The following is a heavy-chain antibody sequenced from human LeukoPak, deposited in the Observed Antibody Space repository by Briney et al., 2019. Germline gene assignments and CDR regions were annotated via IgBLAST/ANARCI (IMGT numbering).Heavy chain of an antibody. Sequence: GRSLRLSCAASGFTFSSYAMHWVRQAPGKGLEWVAVISYDGSNKYYADSVKGRFTISRDNAKNTLYLQMNSLRAEDTAVYFCASERPSSSWYDYWGQGTLVTVSS. D-gene: IGHD6-13*01. CDR3: ASERPSSSWYDY. CDR1: GFTFSSYA. CDR2: ISYDGSNK. V-gene: IGHV3-30-3*01. J-gene: IGHJ4*02.